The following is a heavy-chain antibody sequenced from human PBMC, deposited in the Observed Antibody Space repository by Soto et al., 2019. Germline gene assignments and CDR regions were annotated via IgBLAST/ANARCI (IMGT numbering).Heavy chain of an antibody. D-gene: IGHD3-22*01. Sequence: ALSLTCTVSGGSISSYYWSWIRQPPGKGLEWIGYIYYSGSTNYNPSLKSRVTISVDTSKNQFSLKLSSVTAADTAVYYCAREYYYDSSGYYPPWFDPWGQGTLVTVSS. V-gene: IGHV4-59*01. CDR1: GGSISSYY. CDR2: IYYSGST. CDR3: AREYYYDSSGYYPPWFDP. J-gene: IGHJ5*02.